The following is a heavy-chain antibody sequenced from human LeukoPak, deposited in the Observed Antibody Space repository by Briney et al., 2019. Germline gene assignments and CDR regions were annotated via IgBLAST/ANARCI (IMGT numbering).Heavy chain of an antibody. CDR1: GGSISSSSYY. J-gene: IGHJ3*02. Sequence: SETLSLTCTVSGGSISSSSYYWGWIRQPPGKGLEWIGSIYYSGSTYYNPSLKSRVTISVDTSGNQFSLTLSSVTAADTAVYYCARDVHILLISSWPRNAFDIWGQGTMVTVSS. CDR3: ARDVHILLISSWPRNAFDI. CDR2: IYYSGST. V-gene: IGHV4-39*07. D-gene: IGHD2-2*01.